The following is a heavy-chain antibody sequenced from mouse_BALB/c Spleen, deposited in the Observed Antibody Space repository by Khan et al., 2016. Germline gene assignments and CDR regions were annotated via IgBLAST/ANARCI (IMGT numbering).Heavy chain of an antibody. V-gene: IGHV14-3*02. CDR3: ARSLFYYGNYYAMDQ. CDR2: IDPANGNT. D-gene: IGHD1-1*01. J-gene: IGHJ4*01. Sequence: VQLQQSGAELVKPGASVKLSCTASGFNIKDIYIHWVKQRPEQGLEWIGRIDPANGNTKYDPKFQNKATITADTSSNTAYLHLSSLTSEDTAVYYCARSLFYYGNYYAMDQWGQGTSVTVSS. CDR1: GFNIKDIY.